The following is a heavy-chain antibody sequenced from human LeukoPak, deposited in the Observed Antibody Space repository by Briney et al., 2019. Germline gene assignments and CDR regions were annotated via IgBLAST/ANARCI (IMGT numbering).Heavy chain of an antibody. Sequence: PGGSLRLSCAASGFTFNSYSMNWVRQAPGKGLEWVSSISSSSSSIYYADSVKGRFTVSRDNAKNSVFLQMNSLTVEDTAVYYCARDGGVSGYDLLDYWGQGTLVTVSS. CDR3: ARDGGVSGYDLLDY. CDR1: GFTFNSYS. D-gene: IGHD5-12*01. J-gene: IGHJ4*02. V-gene: IGHV3-21*01. CDR2: ISSSSSSI.